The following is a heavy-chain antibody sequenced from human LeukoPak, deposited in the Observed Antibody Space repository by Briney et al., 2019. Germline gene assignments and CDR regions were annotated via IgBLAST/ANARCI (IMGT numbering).Heavy chain of an antibody. CDR2: IYTSGST. D-gene: IGHD3-10*01. Sequence: PSETLSLTCTVSGGSISSYYWSWIRQPAGKGLEWIGRIYTSGSTNYNPSLKSRVTISVDKSKNQFSLKLSSVTAADTAVYYCARERYGNYYYYMDVWGKGPRSPSP. J-gene: IGHJ6*03. CDR3: ARERYGNYYYYMDV. CDR1: GGSISSYY. V-gene: IGHV4-4*07.